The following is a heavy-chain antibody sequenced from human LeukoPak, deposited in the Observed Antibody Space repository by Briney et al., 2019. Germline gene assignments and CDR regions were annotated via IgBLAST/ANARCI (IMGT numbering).Heavy chain of an antibody. Sequence: PGGSLRLSCAASGFTFSGYAMSWVRQAPGKGLEWVSAISGSGGSTYYADSVKGRFTISRDNSKNTLYLQMNSLRAEDTAVYYCANEFSPSYVWGSYRYTGYWGQGTLVTVSS. CDR3: ANEFSPSYVWGSYRYTGY. J-gene: IGHJ4*02. CDR1: GFTFSGYA. V-gene: IGHV3-23*01. CDR2: ISGSGGST. D-gene: IGHD3-16*02.